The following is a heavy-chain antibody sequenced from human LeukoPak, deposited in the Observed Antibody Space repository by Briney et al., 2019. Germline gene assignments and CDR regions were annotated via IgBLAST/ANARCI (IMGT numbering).Heavy chain of an antibody. CDR3: VKAAGIIGTTYFDY. CDR1: GFTFSSYA. Sequence: GGSLRLSCAASGFTFSSYAMSWVRQAPGKGPEWVSGISGSGGNTYYVDSVKGRLTISRDNSKNKFYLQMNSLRAEDTAVYYCVKAAGIIGTTYFDYWGQGTLVTVSS. D-gene: IGHD1-20*01. J-gene: IGHJ4*02. V-gene: IGHV3-23*01. CDR2: ISGSGGNT.